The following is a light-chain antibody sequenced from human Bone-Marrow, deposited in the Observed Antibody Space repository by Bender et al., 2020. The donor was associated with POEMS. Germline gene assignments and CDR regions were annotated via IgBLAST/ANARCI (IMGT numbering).Light chain of an antibody. J-gene: IGLJ3*02. CDR1: SSNTGSGYD. CDR3: QSYDNSLGGWV. V-gene: IGLV1-40*01. CDR2: GYN. Sequence: QSVLTQPPSVSGAPGQRVTISCTGSSSNTGSGYDINWYQHLPGTAPKLLIYGYNNRPSGVPDRFSGSKCGTSASLAITGLHAEDEGDYYCQSYDNSLGGWVFGGGTKLTVL.